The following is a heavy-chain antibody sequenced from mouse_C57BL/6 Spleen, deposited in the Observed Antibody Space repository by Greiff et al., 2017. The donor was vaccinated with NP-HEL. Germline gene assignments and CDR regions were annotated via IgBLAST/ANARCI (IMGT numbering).Heavy chain of an antibody. D-gene: IGHD3-2*02. V-gene: IGHV1-59*01. CDR2: IDPSDSYT. Sequence: QVQLQQPGAELVRPGTSVKLSCKASGYTFTSYWMHWVKQRPGQGLEWIGVIDPSDSYTNYNQKFKGKATLTVDTSSSTAYMQLSSLTSEDSAVYYCARLGGQLRLPFAYWGQGTLVTVSA. CDR3: ARLGGQLRLPFAY. CDR1: GYTFTSYW. J-gene: IGHJ3*01.